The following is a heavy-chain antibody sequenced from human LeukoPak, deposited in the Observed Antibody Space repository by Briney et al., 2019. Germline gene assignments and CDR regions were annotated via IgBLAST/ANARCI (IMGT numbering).Heavy chain of an antibody. CDR2: ISGSGGST. J-gene: IGHJ4*02. D-gene: IGHD2-2*01. V-gene: IGHV3-23*01. CDR3: ATGRLYCSSPSCGLDSFDY. CDR1: GVTCSSYS. Sequence: PRGSLRLPCAAPGVTCSSYSTNWVRQAPGKGLEWVSAISGSGGSTYYADSVKGRFTISRDNSKNTLYLQMNSLRAEDTAVYYCATGRLYCSSPSCGLDSFDYWGRGTMVIVSS.